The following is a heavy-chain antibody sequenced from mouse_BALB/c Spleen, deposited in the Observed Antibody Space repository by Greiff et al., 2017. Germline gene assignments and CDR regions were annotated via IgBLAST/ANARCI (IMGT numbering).Heavy chain of an antibody. V-gene: IGHV2-6-5*01. Sequence: VQLVEESGPGLVAPSQSLSITCTVSGFSLTDYGVSWIRQPPGKGLEWLGVIWGGGSTYYNSALKSRLSISKDNSKSQVFLKMNSLQTDDTAMYYCAKHHYYGSSFAMDYWGQGTSVTVSS. CDR3: AKHHYYGSSFAMDY. J-gene: IGHJ4*01. CDR1: GFSLTDYG. D-gene: IGHD1-1*01. CDR2: IWGGGST.